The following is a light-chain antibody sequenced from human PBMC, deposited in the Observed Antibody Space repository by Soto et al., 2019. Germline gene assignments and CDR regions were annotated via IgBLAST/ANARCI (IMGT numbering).Light chain of an antibody. V-gene: IGLV1-44*01. CDR3: AAWDDSLNGSV. Sequence: QSVLTQPPSASGTHGQRVTISCSGSSSNIGSNTVNWYQQLPGTAPKLLIYSNNQRPSGVPDRFSGSKSGTSASLAISGLQSEDEADYYCAAWDDSLNGSVFGGGTKLTVL. CDR2: SNN. CDR1: SSNIGSNT. J-gene: IGLJ2*01.